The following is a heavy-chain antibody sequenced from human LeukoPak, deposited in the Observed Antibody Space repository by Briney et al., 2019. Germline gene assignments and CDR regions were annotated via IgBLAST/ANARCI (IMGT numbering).Heavy chain of an antibody. CDR2: IIPIFGTA. Sequence: SVKVSCKASGGTFSSYAISWVRQAPGQGLEWMGGIIPIFGTANYAQKFQGRVTITADESTSTAYMELSSLRSEDTAVYYCARESGYGYLTDYWGQGTLVTVSS. V-gene: IGHV1-69*13. CDR3: ARESGYGYLTDY. CDR1: GGTFSSYA. J-gene: IGHJ4*02. D-gene: IGHD5-18*01.